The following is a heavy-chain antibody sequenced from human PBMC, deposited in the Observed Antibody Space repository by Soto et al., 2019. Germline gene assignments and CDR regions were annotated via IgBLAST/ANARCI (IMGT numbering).Heavy chain of an antibody. CDR1: GFTFSSYS. Sequence: GGSLRLSCAASGFTFSSYSMNWVRKAPGKGLEWVSSISSSSSYIYYADSVKGRFTISRDNAKNSLYLQMNSLRAEDTAVYYCAGTYYDFWSSPDAFDIWGQGTMVTVSS. CDR3: AGTYYDFWSSPDAFDI. V-gene: IGHV3-21*01. J-gene: IGHJ3*02. D-gene: IGHD3-3*01. CDR2: ISSSSSYI.